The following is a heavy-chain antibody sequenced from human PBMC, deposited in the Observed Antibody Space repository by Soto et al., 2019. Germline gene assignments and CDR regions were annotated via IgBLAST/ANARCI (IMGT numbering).Heavy chain of an antibody. CDR3: AAEDYYDSSGYYYAFDI. J-gene: IGHJ3*02. Sequence: SVKVSCKASGFTFTSSAVQWVRQARGQRLVWIGWIVVGSGNTNYAQKFQERVTITRDMSTSTAYMELSSLRSEDTAVYYCAAEDYYDSSGYYYAFDIWGQGTMVTVSS. V-gene: IGHV1-58*01. D-gene: IGHD3-22*01. CDR1: GFTFTSSA. CDR2: IVVGSGNT.